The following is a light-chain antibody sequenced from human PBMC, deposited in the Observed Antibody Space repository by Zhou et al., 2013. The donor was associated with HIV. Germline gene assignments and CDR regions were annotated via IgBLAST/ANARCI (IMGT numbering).Light chain of an antibody. Sequence: EIVMTQSPATLSVSPGERATLSCRASQSVSSNLAWYQQKAGQAPRLLIYGTSTRATGIPARFSGSGSGTEFTLTISSLQSEDFAVYYCQQYNNWPPDTFGQGTKLE. CDR2: GTS. J-gene: IGKJ2*01. CDR1: QSVSSN. CDR3: QQYNNWPPDT. V-gene: IGKV3-15*01.